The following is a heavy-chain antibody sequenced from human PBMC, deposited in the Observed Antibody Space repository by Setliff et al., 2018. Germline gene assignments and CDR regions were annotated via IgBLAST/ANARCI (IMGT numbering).Heavy chain of an antibody. CDR3: ARQGRKSDSRGYYYWTDSDY. J-gene: IGHJ4*02. CDR2: IHYSGST. Sequence: SETLSLTCTVSAGSISSSSYYWGWIRQPPGKGLEWIATIHYSGSTYYNPSLKSRVTTSVDTSKNQFSLKLSSVTAADTAVYYCARQGRKSDSRGYYYWTDSDYWGQGALVTVSS. CDR1: AGSISSSSYY. V-gene: IGHV4-39*01. D-gene: IGHD3-22*01.